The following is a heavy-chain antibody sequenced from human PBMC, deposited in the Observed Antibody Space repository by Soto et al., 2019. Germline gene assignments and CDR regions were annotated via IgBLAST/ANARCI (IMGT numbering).Heavy chain of an antibody. V-gene: IGHV4-4*07. J-gene: IGHJ4*02. Sequence: PSETLSLTCTVSGGSISSYYWSWIRQPAGKGLEWIGRIYTSGSTNYNPSLKSRVTMSVDTSKNQFSLKLSSVTAADTAVYYCARGDRRRDGYNYLDYWGQGTLVTVSS. D-gene: IGHD5-12*01. CDR1: GGSISSYY. CDR3: ARGDRRRDGYNYLDY. CDR2: IYTSGST.